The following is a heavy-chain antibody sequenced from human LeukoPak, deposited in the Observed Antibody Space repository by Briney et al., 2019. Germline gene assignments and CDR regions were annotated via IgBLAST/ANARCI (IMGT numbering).Heavy chain of an antibody. J-gene: IGHJ3*02. CDR2: IYSGGST. V-gene: IGHV3-53*01. D-gene: IGHD1-26*01. Sequence: GGSLRLSCAASGFTVSSNYMSWVRQAPGKGLEWVSIIYSGGSTFYADSVKGRFTISRDNSKNTLYLQMNSLRAEDTAVYYCARGGSYLSAFDIWGQGTLVAVSS. CDR3: ARGGSYLSAFDI. CDR1: GFTVSSNY.